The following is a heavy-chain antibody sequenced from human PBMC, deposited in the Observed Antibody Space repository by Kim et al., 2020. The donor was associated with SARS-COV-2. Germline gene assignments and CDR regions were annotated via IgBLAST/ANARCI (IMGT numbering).Heavy chain of an antibody. CDR1: GFTFSNAW. D-gene: IGHD3-10*01. Sequence: GGSLRLSCAASGFTFSNAWMSWVRQAPGKGLEWVGRIKSKTDGGTTDYAAPVKGRFTISRDDSKNTLYLQMNSLKTEDTAVYYCTTYLYGSGSYFSDYWGQGTLVTVSS. CDR3: TTYLYGSGSYFSDY. V-gene: IGHV3-15*01. J-gene: IGHJ4*02. CDR2: IKSKTDGGTT.